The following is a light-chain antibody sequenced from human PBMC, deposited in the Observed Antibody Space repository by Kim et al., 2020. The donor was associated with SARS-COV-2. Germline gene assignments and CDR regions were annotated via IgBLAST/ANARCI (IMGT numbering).Light chain of an antibody. CDR1: QGISSY. Sequence: AIRMTQSPSSFSASTGDRVTITCRASQGISSYLAWYQQKPGKAPKLLIYAASTLQSGVPSRFSGSGSGTDFTLTISCLQSEDFATYSCQQYYSYAITFGQGTRLEIK. V-gene: IGKV1-8*01. CDR3: QQYYSYAIT. CDR2: AAS. J-gene: IGKJ5*01.